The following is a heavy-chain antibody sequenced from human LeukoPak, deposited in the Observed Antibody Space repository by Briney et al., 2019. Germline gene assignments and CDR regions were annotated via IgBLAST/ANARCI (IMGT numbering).Heavy chain of an antibody. V-gene: IGHV3-23*01. CDR1: GFTFSSYA. CDR2: ISGSGGST. D-gene: IGHD3-3*01. J-gene: IGHJ4*02. Sequence: GGSLRLSCAASGFTFSSYAMSWVRQAPGKGLEWVSAISGSGGSTYYADSVKGRCTISRDNSKNTLYLQMNSLRAEDTAVYYCAKDLGDFWSGYYPPSFDYWGQGTLVTVSS. CDR3: AKDLGDFWSGYYPPSFDY.